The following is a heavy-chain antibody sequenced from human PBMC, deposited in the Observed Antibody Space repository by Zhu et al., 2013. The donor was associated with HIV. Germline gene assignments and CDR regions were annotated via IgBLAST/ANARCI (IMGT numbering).Heavy chain of an antibody. Sequence: QVQLVQSGAEVKKPGSSVKVSCKASGGTFSSYTISWVRQAPGQGLEWMGRIIPILGIANYAQKFQGRVTITADKSTSTAYMELSSLRSEDTAVYYCARDLRQYCSGGSCSPIGWFDPWGQGTLVTVSS. V-gene: IGHV1-69*08. D-gene: IGHD2-15*01. CDR2: IIPILGIA. CDR1: GGTFSSYT. J-gene: IGHJ5*02. CDR3: ARDLRQYCSGGSCSPIGWFDP.